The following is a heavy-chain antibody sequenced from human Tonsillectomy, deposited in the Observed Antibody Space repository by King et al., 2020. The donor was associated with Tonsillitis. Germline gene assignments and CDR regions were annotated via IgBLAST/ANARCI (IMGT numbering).Heavy chain of an antibody. Sequence: QLQESGSRLVMPSQTLSLTCTVSGGSISSGTYSWSWIRQPPWKGLEWIGYMFYSGSAYYNPSFKTRVTLSVDRSKNQFSLKLKSVTAADTAMYYCARAANDFDWLLNPWFDPWGQGTLVTVSS. CDR3: ARAANDFDWLLNPWFDP. CDR1: GGSISSGTYS. V-gene: IGHV4-30-2*01. D-gene: IGHD3-9*01. CDR2: MFYSGSA. J-gene: IGHJ5*01.